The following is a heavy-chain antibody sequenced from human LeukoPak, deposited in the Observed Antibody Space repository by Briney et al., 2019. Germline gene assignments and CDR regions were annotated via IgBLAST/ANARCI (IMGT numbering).Heavy chain of an antibody. V-gene: IGHV3-74*01. CDR1: GFTFSSYW. D-gene: IGHD6-13*01. CDR2: INSDGSST. CDR3: AKEARYSSSWYYYYYGMDV. J-gene: IGHJ6*02. Sequence: PGGSLRLSCAASGFTFSSYWMNWVRQAPGKGLVWVSRINSDGSSTNYADSVKGRFTISRDNSKNTLYLQMNSLRAEDTAVYYCAKEARYSSSWYYYYYGMDVWGQGTTVTVSS.